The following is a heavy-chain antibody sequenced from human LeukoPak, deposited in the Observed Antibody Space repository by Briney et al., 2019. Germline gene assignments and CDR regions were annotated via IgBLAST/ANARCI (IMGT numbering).Heavy chain of an antibody. CDR2: INHSATT. Sequence: KGLEWXXEINHSATTNYNPSLKSRVTISVDTSKNQFSLKLSSVTAADTAVYYCARGSGYYDSSGYCFDYWGQGTLVTVSS. D-gene: IGHD3-22*01. CDR3: ARGSGYYDSSGYCFDY. V-gene: IGHV4-34*01. J-gene: IGHJ4*02.